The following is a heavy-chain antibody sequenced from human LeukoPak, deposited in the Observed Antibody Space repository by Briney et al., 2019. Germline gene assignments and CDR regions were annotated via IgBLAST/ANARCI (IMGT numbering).Heavy chain of an antibody. CDR1: GYTLTELS. Sequence: ASVKVSCKVSGYTLTELSMHWVRQAPGKGLEWMGGFDPEDGETIYAQKFQGRVTMTEDTSTDTAYMELSSLRSEDTAVYYCATGPLEYYDSSGYYGCWGQGTLVTVSS. D-gene: IGHD3-22*01. CDR2: FDPEDGET. J-gene: IGHJ4*02. CDR3: ATGPLEYYDSSGYYGC. V-gene: IGHV1-24*01.